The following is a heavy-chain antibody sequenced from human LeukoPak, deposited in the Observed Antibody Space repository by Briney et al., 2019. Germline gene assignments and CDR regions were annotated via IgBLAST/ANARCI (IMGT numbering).Heavy chain of an antibody. V-gene: IGHV3-74*01. CDR3: AKHYRYCSSTSCYWGFDY. J-gene: IGHJ4*02. CDR1: GFTFRSYW. D-gene: IGHD2-2*01. Sequence: PGGSLRLSCAASGFTFRSYWMHWVRQGPGKGLVWVSRINSDGSSTNYADSVKGRFTISRDNAKNTLYLQMNSLRAEDTAVYYCAKHYRYCSSTSCYWGFDYWGQGTLVTVSS. CDR2: INSDGSST.